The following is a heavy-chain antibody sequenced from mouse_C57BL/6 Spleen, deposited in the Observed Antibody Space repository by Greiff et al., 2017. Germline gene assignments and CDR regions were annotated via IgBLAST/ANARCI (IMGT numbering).Heavy chain of an antibody. Sequence: QVQLQQSGAELVTPGASVKISCKASGYAFSSYWMNWVKQRPGTGLEWIGQIYPGDGDTNYNGKFKGKATLTADKSSSTAYMQLSSLTAEDSAVYFCAREGDSSGYLYAMDYWGQGTAVTVSA. CDR1: GYAFSSYW. D-gene: IGHD3-2*02. CDR3: AREGDSSGYLYAMDY. CDR2: IYPGDGDT. J-gene: IGHJ4*01. V-gene: IGHV1-80*01.